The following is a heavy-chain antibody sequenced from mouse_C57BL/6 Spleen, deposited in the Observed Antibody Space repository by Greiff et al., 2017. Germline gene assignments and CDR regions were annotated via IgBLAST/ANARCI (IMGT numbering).Heavy chain of an antibody. V-gene: IGHV1-39*01. Sequence: EVKLQQSGPELVKPGASVKISCKASGFSFTDYNMNWVNQSKGKSLEWIAVINPNYGTTSYTQNFKGKVTFTVDQSNSTAYMQLNSLTSEDSAMYYCARGRYYGSSCGGFAYWGQGTLVTVSA. CDR2: INPNYGTT. CDR3: ARGRYYGSSCGGFAY. CDR1: GFSFTDYN. D-gene: IGHD1-1*01. J-gene: IGHJ3*01.